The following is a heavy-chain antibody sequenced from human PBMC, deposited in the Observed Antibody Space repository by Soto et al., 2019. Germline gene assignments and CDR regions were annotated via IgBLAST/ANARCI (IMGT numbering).Heavy chain of an antibody. CDR2: IYYSGST. J-gene: IGHJ4*02. V-gene: IGHV4-59*01. CDR1: GGSISSYY. CDR3: ARDGVSSTEYTWNYGTYFDY. D-gene: IGHD1-7*01. Sequence: SEIMSLTCSVSGGSISSYYWRWIRQHPGKGLEWIGYIYYSGSTNYNPSLKSRVTISVDSTKQTLYLQMNSLRPDDTAMYYCARDGVSSTEYTWNYGTYFDYWGQGALVTVSS.